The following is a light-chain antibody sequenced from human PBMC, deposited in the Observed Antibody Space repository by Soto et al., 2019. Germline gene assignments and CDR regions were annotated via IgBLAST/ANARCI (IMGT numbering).Light chain of an antibody. J-gene: IGKJ1*01. CDR3: QQYNNWPRT. CDR2: GAS. Sequence: EIVMTQSPAILSVSPGERATLSCRASQSVGTNLAWYQQQPGQAPRLLISGASTRATGIPARFSGRGSGTEFTLTVSSLQSEDFAVYYCQQYNNWPRTFGQGTKVDIK. V-gene: IGKV3-15*01. CDR1: QSVGTN.